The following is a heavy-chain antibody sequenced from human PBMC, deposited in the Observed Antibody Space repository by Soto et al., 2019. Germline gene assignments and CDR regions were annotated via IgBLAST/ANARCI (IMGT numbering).Heavy chain of an antibody. CDR2: IYHSGSA. CDR1: SDSISSSRW. Sequence: PSETLSLTCAVSSDSISSSRWWSWVRQPPGKGLEWIGEIYHSGSANYNPSLKSRVTISVDKSKNQFSLKMTSLTAADTAVYYCARGGDYSFDYWGQGPQVTVSS. V-gene: IGHV4-4*02. CDR3: ARGGDYSFDY. J-gene: IGHJ4*02. D-gene: IGHD4-4*01.